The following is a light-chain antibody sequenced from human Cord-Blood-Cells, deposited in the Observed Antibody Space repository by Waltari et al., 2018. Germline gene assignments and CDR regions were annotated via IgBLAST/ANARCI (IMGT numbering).Light chain of an antibody. CDR1: NIGSKS. Sequence: SYVLTQPPSVSVAPGKTARITCGGNNIGSKSVHWYQQKPGQAPGLVIYYDSDRPSGIPERFSGSNSGNTATLTSSRVEAGEEADYYCQVWDSSSDHVVVGGGTKLTVL. CDR3: QVWDSSSDHVV. V-gene: IGLV3-21*04. CDR2: YDS. J-gene: IGLJ2*01.